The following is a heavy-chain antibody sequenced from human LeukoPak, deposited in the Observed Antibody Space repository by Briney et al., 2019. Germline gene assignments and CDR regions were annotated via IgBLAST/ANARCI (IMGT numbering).Heavy chain of an antibody. Sequence: PGGSLRLSCAASGFTFSSYAMSWVRQAPGKGLEWVAFIRYDGSNKYYADSVKGRFTISRDNSKNTLYLQMNSLRAEDTAVYYCAKDPGNYYDSSGTFDYWGQGTLVTVSS. D-gene: IGHD3-22*01. CDR2: IRYDGSNK. CDR3: AKDPGNYYDSSGTFDY. CDR1: GFTFSSYA. J-gene: IGHJ4*02. V-gene: IGHV3-30*02.